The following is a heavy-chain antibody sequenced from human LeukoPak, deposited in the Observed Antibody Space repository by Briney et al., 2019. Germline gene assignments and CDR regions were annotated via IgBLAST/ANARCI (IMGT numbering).Heavy chain of an antibody. Sequence: SETLSLTCSVSGVSMNSHYLNWIRQPPGKGPEWIGFISGSGSTNYNPSLMSRVTMSLETSKRQFSLKLRSVTAADTAVYYCVVSPNQDFYDYWGQGTLGTASS. V-gene: IGHV4-4*09. CDR1: GVSMNSHY. J-gene: IGHJ4*02. CDR2: ISGSGST. CDR3: VVSPNQDFYDY.